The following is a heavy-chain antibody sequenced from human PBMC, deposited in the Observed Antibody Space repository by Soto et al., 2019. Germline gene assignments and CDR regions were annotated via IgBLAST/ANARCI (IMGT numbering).Heavy chain of an antibody. J-gene: IGHJ6*02. D-gene: IGHD2-2*01. Sequence: QVQLVQSGAEVKKPGSSVKVSCKASGGTFSSYAISWVRQAPGQGLEWMGGIIPIFGTANYAQKFQGRDTITADESTSTVYMELSSLRSEDTAVYYCARVGCTSTSWYRSVYYYGMDVWGQGTTVTVSS. CDR1: GGTFSSYA. CDR3: ARVGCTSTSWYRSVYYYGMDV. CDR2: IIPIFGTA. V-gene: IGHV1-69*12.